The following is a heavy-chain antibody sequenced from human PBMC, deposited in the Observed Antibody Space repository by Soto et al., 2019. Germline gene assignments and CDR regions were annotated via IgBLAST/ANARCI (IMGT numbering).Heavy chain of an antibody. Sequence: SETLSLTCTVSGGSISSSSYYWGWIRQPPGKGLEWIGSIYYSGSTYYNPSLKSRVTISVDTSKNQFSLKLSSVTAADTAVYYCAREQRRYSGYDLEDAFDIWGQGTMVTVSS. J-gene: IGHJ3*02. CDR1: GGSISSSSYY. V-gene: IGHV4-39*07. CDR2: IYYSGST. CDR3: AREQRRYSGYDLEDAFDI. D-gene: IGHD5-12*01.